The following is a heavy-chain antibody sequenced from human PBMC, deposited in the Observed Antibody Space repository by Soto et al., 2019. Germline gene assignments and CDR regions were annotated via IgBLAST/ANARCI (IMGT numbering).Heavy chain of an antibody. J-gene: IGHJ4*02. CDR1: EFTFRSYE. CDR2: ISSSGTTI. D-gene: IGHD6-13*01. Sequence: GGSLRLSCVASEFTFRSYEMNWVRQAPGKGLEWVSYISSSGTTIYYTDSVKGRFTISRDNAKKSLYLQMNSLRAEDTAVYCCVRFGGAAAGTGDYWGQGTLVTVSS. CDR3: VRFGGAAAGTGDY. V-gene: IGHV3-48*03.